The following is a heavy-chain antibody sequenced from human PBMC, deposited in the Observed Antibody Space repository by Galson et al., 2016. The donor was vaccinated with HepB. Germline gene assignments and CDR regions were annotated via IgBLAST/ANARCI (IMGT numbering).Heavy chain of an antibody. CDR3: AREDSSGLHWYFDL. V-gene: IGHV3-30*04. D-gene: IGHD3-22*01. CDR1: GFTFSTYA. J-gene: IGHJ2*01. CDR2: ISYDGSNK. Sequence: SLRLSCAASGFTFSTYAMHWVRQAPGKGLEWVALISYDGSNKYYADPVKGRFTISRDNSKNTLYLQMNSLRAEDTAVYYCAREDSSGLHWYFDLWGRGTLVTVSS.